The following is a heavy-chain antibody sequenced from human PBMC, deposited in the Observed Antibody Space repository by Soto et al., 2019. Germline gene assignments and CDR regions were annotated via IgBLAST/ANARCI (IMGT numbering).Heavy chain of an antibody. J-gene: IGHJ4*02. D-gene: IGHD2-15*01. CDR1: GYTFSNYG. V-gene: IGHV1-18*01. CDR2: ISLYSDGT. CDR3: AGASSRVSSVVAAY. Sequence: ASVKVSCKTSGYTFSNYGITWVRQAPGQPLEWLGWISLYSDGTNYAQKFQGRVSMTTDTSTTTAYMELRSLRSDDTAVYYCAGASSRVSSVVAAYWGQGTLVTVSS.